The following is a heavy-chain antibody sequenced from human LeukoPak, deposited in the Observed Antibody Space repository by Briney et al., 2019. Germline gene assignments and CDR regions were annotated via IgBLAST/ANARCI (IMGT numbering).Heavy chain of an antibody. J-gene: IGHJ4*02. CDR2: INPNSGGT. CDR3: ARGYYDSSGCPFDY. D-gene: IGHD3-22*01. V-gene: IGHV1-2*02. CDR1: GYTFTGYY. Sequence: GASVKVSCKASGYTFTGYYMHWVRQAPGQGLEWMGWINPNSGGTNYAQKFQGRVTMTRDTSISTAYMELSRLRSDDTAVYYCARGYYDSSGCPFDYWGQGTLVTVSS.